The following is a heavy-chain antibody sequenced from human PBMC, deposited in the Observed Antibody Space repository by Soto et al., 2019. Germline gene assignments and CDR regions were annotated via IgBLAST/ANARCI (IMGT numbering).Heavy chain of an antibody. Sequence: QVQLVESGGGVVQPGRSLRLSCAASGFTFSSYGMHWVRQAPGKGLEWVSTTTDTDGDRKYADSVRGRFTISRDNSKNTLYLQMSSLRAEDSAVYFCARGSRDSYPGSRIFDLWGRGTRVTVSS. V-gene: IGHV3-NL1*01. CDR2: TTDTDGDR. CDR3: ARGSRDSYPGSRIFDL. CDR1: GFTFSSYG. J-gene: IGHJ4*02. D-gene: IGHD3-10*01.